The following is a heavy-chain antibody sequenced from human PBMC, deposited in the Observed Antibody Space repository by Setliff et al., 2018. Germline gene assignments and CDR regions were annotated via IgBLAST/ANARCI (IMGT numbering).Heavy chain of an antibody. CDR3: ARGGGYSTNDY. Sequence: PSETLSLTCTVSGGSISNYYWSWIRQPAGKGLEWIGRIYTSGSTYYNPSLKSRVTISVDTSKNQFSLKLSSVTAADTAVYYCARGGGYSTNDYWGQGTLVTVSS. J-gene: IGHJ4*02. V-gene: IGHV4-4*07. D-gene: IGHD5-18*01. CDR1: GGSISNYY. CDR2: IYTSGST.